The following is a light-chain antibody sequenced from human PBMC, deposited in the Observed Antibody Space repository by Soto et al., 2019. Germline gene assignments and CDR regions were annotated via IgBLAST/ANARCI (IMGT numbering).Light chain of an antibody. CDR1: SSNIGGTNY. J-gene: IGLJ2*01. V-gene: IGLV1-47*02. CDR3: ASWGDRLGAVI. Sequence: QSVLTQPPSASGTPGQRVFISCSGSSSNIGGTNYAYWYQQLPGAAPKLLMHSNNLRPSGVPERISGSKSGTSASLAISGLLSEDEAVYYCASWGDRLGAVIFGGGTKVTVL. CDR2: SNN.